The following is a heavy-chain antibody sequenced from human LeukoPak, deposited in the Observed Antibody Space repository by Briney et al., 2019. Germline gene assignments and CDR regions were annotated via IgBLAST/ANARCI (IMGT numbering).Heavy chain of an antibody. CDR3: ARVGEDYGENWFDP. Sequence: GASVKVSCKASGGTFSSYAISWVRQAPGQGLEWMGGIIPIFGTANYAQKFQGRVTITADESTSTAYMELSSLRSEDTAVYYCARVGEDYGENWFDPWGQGTLVTVSS. V-gene: IGHV1-69*13. CDR2: IIPIFGTA. CDR1: GGTFSSYA. J-gene: IGHJ5*02. D-gene: IGHD4-17*01.